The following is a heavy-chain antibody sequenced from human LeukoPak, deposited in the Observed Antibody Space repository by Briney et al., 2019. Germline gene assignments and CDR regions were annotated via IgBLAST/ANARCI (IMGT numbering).Heavy chain of an antibody. CDR3: ARDSISGTFDY. Sequence: ASVKVSCKASGYTFTGYYMHWVRQAPGQGLEWMGWINPNSGGTNYAQKFQGRVTMTRDTSISTAYMELSRLRSDDTAVYYRARDSISGTFDYWGQGTLVPVSS. CDR1: GYTFTGYY. CDR2: INPNSGGT. V-gene: IGHV1-2*02. J-gene: IGHJ4*02. D-gene: IGHD1-26*01.